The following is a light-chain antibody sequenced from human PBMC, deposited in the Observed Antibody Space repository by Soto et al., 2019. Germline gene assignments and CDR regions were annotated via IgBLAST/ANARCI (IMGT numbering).Light chain of an antibody. J-gene: IGKJ1*01. V-gene: IGKV3-20*01. CDR2: GAS. CDR3: QQYDNSLWT. Sequence: EIVMTQSPGTLSVFPGERVILSCRASQNISNSYLAWYQQKPGQAPRLLIYGASNRATGIPDRFSGSGSGTDFTLTISRLEPEDFAVYYCQQYDNSLWTFGQGTKVDIK. CDR1: QNISNSY.